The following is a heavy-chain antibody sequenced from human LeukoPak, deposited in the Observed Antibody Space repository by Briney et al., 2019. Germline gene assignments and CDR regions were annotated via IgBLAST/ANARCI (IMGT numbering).Heavy chain of an antibody. D-gene: IGHD3-3*01. Sequence: GGSLRLSCAASGFNFSIYGMHWVRQAPGKGLEWVTFVRYDQNAPVYVDSVQGRFAISSDNTKNTVYLQMNSLRVEGTALYFCVKDQGECPGSRCYLRFLEYWGQGTLVIVSS. CDR3: VKDQGECPGSRCYLRFLEY. CDR2: VRYDQNAP. CDR1: GFNFSIYG. J-gene: IGHJ4*02. V-gene: IGHV3-30*02.